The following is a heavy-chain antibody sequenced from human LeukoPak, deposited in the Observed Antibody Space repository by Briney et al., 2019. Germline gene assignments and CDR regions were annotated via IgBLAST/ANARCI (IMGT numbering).Heavy chain of an antibody. CDR2: ISSGGST. J-gene: IGHJ4*02. CDR1: GFTFSNSW. CDR3: ARDWGNWNYDY. D-gene: IGHD1-7*01. V-gene: IGHV3-66*01. Sequence: GGSLRLSCAASGFTFSNSWMNWVRQAPGKGLEWVSLISSGGSTYYADSVRGRFTISRDNSKNTLYLQMNSLRAEDTAVYYCARDWGNWNYDYWGQGTLVTVSS.